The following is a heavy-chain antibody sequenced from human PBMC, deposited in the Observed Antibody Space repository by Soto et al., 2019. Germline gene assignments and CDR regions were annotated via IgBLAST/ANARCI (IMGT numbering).Heavy chain of an antibody. CDR1: GFIFSSHT. V-gene: IGHV3-21*02. Sequence: EVQLVESGGGLVKPGGSLRLSCAASGFIFSSHTMNWVRQVPGKGLEWVSSISASSTYIYYADSLKGRFTISRDNAYYSLYLQVSSLRAEDTAVYYCARGWLRDPWMYWGQGTLVTVSS. CDR3: ARGWLRDPWMY. J-gene: IGHJ4*02. CDR2: ISASSTYI. D-gene: IGHD5-12*01.